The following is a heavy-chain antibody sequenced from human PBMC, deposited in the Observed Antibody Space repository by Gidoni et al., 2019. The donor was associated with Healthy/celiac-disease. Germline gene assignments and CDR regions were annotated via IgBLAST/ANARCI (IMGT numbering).Heavy chain of an antibody. Sequence: QVQLQESGPGLVKPSQTLSLTCTVSGGSIRSGDYYWSWIRQPPGKGLEWIGYIYYSGSTYYNPSLKSRVTISVDTSKNQFSLKLSSVTAADTAVYYCARGGTIFGVVRDIDYWGQGTLVTVSS. V-gene: IGHV4-30-4*01. CDR1: GGSIRSGDYY. CDR3: ARGGTIFGVVRDIDY. CDR2: IYYSGST. J-gene: IGHJ4*02. D-gene: IGHD3-3*01.